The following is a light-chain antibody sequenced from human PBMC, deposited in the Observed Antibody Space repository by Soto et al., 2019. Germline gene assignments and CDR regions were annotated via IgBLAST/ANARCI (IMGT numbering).Light chain of an antibody. Sequence: EIVMTQSPATLSVSPGERATLSCRASQSVSRNYLAWYQQKPGQAPRLLIYGASTRATDIPARFSGSGSGTEFTLTISSLQSEDFAVYYCQQYDNWPPTFGQGTRLEI. J-gene: IGKJ5*01. CDR3: QQYDNWPPT. V-gene: IGKV3-15*01. CDR1: QSVSRN. CDR2: GAS.